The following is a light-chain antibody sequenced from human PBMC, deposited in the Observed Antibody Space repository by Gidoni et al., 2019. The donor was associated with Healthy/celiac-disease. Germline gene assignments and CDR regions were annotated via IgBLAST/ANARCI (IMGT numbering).Light chain of an antibody. Sequence: QSVLTQPASVSEAPRQRVTISCSGSSSNIGNNAVNWYQQRQGKAPKLLFYYDDLLPSGVSDRFSVATSGTSAALAIRGLQSEDEADYYCAAWDDSLNGPVFGGGTKLPVL. J-gene: IGLJ2*01. CDR2: YDD. CDR1: SSNIGNNA. CDR3: AAWDDSLNGPV. V-gene: IGLV1-36*01.